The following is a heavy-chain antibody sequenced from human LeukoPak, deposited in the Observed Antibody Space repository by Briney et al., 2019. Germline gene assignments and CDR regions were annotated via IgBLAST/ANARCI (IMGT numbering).Heavy chain of an antibody. Sequence: GASVKVSCKASGYTFTSYDINWVRQATGQGLEWMGWMNANSGDTGYAQNFQGSVTMTRNTSISTAYMELSSLRSEDTAIYYCARGGTYLPFGYWGQGTLVTVSS. V-gene: IGHV1-8*01. D-gene: IGHD3-10*01. CDR3: ARGGTYLPFGY. CDR1: GYTFTSYD. CDR2: MNANSGDT. J-gene: IGHJ4*02.